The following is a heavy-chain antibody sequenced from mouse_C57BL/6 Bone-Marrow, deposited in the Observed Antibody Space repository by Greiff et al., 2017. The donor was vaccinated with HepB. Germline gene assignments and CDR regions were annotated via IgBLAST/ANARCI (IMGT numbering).Heavy chain of an antibody. CDR3: ARDVGNYFDY. J-gene: IGHJ2*01. CDR1: GYAFTNYL. Sequence: QVQLKESGAELVRPGTSVKVSCKASGYAFTNYLIEWVKQRPGQGLEWIGVINPGSGGTNYNEKFKGKATLTADKSSSTAYMQLSSLTSEDSAVYFCARDVGNYFDYWGQGTTLTVSS. CDR2: INPGSGGT. V-gene: IGHV1-54*01.